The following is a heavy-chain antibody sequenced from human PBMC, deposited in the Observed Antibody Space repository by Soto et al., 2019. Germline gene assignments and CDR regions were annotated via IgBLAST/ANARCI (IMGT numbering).Heavy chain of an antibody. D-gene: IGHD3-22*01. V-gene: IGHV3-23*01. CDR2: ISGNGGST. CDR3: AKDRTHYDSIDS. Sequence: EVQLLESGGGLVQPGGSLRLSCAASGFTFNSYAMNWVRQAPGKGLEWVSTISGNGGSTYYGDSVKGRFTISRDNSKNTLHLQMNSLRAEDTAVYYCAKDRTHYDSIDSWGQGTLVTVSS. CDR1: GFTFNSYA. J-gene: IGHJ4*02.